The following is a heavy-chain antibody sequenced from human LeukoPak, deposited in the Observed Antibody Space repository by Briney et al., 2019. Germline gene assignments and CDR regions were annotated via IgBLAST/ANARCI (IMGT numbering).Heavy chain of an antibody. D-gene: IGHD6-13*01. CDR1: GITLSNYG. Sequence: LRLSCAVSGITLSNYGMSWVRQAPGKGLEWIGYIYYSGSTYYNPSLKSRVTISVDTSKNQFSLKLSSVTAADTAVYYCARDLPAESTGTGDAFDIWGQGTMVTVSS. V-gene: IGHV4-31*02. J-gene: IGHJ3*02. CDR2: IYYSGST. CDR3: ARDLPAESTGTGDAFDI.